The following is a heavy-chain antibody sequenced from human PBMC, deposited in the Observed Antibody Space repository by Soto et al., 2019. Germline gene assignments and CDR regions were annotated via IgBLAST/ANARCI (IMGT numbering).Heavy chain of an antibody. D-gene: IGHD4-17*01. J-gene: IGHJ4*02. Sequence: SETLSLMCSVSGGSVSSSSYYWGWIRQPPGKVLEWIGSAYYSGDTYYNPSLNSRVTISVDTSKNQFSLKLTSVTAADTAVYYCARRGRGQYGDYYYWGQGTLVTVSS. CDR2: AYYSGDT. CDR3: ARRGRGQYGDYYY. CDR1: GGSVSSSSYY. V-gene: IGHV4-39*01.